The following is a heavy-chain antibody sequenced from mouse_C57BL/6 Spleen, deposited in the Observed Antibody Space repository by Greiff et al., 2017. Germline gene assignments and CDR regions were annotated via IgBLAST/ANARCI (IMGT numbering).Heavy chain of an antibody. D-gene: IGHD2-4*01. Sequence: EVQVVESGGGLVQPGGSLSLSCAASGFTFTDYYMSWVRQPPGQALEWLGFIRNKDNGYTTEYSASVKGRFTISRDNSQSILYLQMNALRADDSSTYYCARYKGYDYVFDYWGQGTTLTVSA. V-gene: IGHV7-3*01. CDR3: ARYKGYDYVFDY. J-gene: IGHJ2*01. CDR1: GFTFTDYY. CDR2: IRNKDNGYTT.